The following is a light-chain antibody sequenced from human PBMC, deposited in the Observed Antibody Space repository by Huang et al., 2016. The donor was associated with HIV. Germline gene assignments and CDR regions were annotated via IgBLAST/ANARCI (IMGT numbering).Light chain of an antibody. CDR3: QQYNNWPPIT. CDR1: QSGSSN. CDR2: GAS. V-gene: IGKV3-15*01. Sequence: EIVMTQSPVTLSVSPWERSTLSGRASQSGSSNLAWYQQKPGKAPRLLIYGASTRATGVPARFSGSGSGTEFTLTISSLQSEDFALYYCQQYNNWPPITFGQGTRLEIK. J-gene: IGKJ5*01.